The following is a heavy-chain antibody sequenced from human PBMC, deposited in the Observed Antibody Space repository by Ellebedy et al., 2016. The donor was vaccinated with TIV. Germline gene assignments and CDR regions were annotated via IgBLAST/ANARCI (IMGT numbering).Heavy chain of an antibody. CDR1: GFTFSSYG. J-gene: IGHJ3*02. CDR2: VSSSSGLT. Sequence: PGGSLRLSCEASGFTFSSYGMNWVRQAPGKGLEWVSAVSSSSGLTYYADSVEGRVIISRNNAKRALFLQMDSLRAEDTAVYYCARDPPDARILAGTSEDPDAFDIWGQGTMVTVSS. V-gene: IGHV3-21*01. CDR3: ARDPPDARILAGTSEDPDAFDI. D-gene: IGHD1-7*01.